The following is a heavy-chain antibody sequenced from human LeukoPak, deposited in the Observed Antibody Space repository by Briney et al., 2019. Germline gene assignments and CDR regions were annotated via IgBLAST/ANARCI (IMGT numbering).Heavy chain of an antibody. J-gene: IGHJ4*02. CDR2: ISSSGSTI. CDR3: AKDRVYGDYSDYFDY. V-gene: IGHV3-11*01. D-gene: IGHD4-17*01. Sequence: GGSLRLSCAASGFTFSDYYMSWIRQAPGKGLEWVSYISSSGSTIYYADSVKGRFTISRDNAKNSLYLQMNSLRAEDTVVYYCAKDRVYGDYSDYFDYWGQGTLVTVSS. CDR1: GFTFSDYY.